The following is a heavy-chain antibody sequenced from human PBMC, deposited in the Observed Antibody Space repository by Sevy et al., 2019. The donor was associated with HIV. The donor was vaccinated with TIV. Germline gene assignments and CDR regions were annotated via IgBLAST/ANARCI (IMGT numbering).Heavy chain of an antibody. CDR2: IYSGGNT. D-gene: IGHD3-22*01. Sequence: LSLTCAASGFTVSSNYMSWVRQAPGKGLEWVSVIYSGGNTYYGDSVKGRFTISRDNSKNTLYLQMNNLRAEDTAVYYCARDSLNYYDSSGYGASGAFDIWGQGTMVTVSS. V-gene: IGHV3-53*01. J-gene: IGHJ3*02. CDR1: GFTVSSNY. CDR3: ARDSLNYYDSSGYGASGAFDI.